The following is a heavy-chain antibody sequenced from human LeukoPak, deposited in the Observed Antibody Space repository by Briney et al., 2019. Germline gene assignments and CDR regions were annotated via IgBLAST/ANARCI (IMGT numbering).Heavy chain of an antibody. CDR2: IYTSGST. V-gene: IGHV4-4*07. J-gene: IGHJ5*02. D-gene: IGHD2-2*01. Sequence: SETLSLTXTVSGGSISSYYWSWIRQPAGKGLEWIGRIYTSGSTNYNPSLKSRVTVSVDTSKNQFSLKLSSVTAADTAVYYCARERLVVVVPAANLNWFDPWGQRTLVTVSS. CDR1: GGSISSYY. CDR3: ARERLVVVVPAANLNWFDP.